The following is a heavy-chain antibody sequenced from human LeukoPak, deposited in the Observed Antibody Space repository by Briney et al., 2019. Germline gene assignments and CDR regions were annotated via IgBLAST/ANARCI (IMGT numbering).Heavy chain of an antibody. CDR3: ARQHYYDSSGPEY. J-gene: IGHJ4*02. V-gene: IGHV5-10-1*01. Sequence: GESPKISCKGSGYSFTSYWISWVRQMPGKGLEWMGRIDPSDSYTNYSPSFQGHVTISADKSISTAYLQWSSLRASDTAMYYCARQHYYDSSGPEYWGQGTLVTVSS. CDR1: GYSFTSYW. D-gene: IGHD3-22*01. CDR2: IDPSDSYT.